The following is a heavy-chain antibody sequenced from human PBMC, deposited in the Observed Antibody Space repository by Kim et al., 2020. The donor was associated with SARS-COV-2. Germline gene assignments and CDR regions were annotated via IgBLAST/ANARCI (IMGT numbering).Heavy chain of an antibody. CDR2: INRSGGST. CDR3: AKDPQWGNCGGDCYSGY. J-gene: IGHJ4*02. CDR1: GFTFSSYT. Sequence: GGSLRLSCAASGFTFSSYTMSWVRQAPGKGLEWVSTINRSGGSTYYAASVKGRHTISRDTSKNTLFLQMNSLRAEDTAVYYCAKDPQWGNCGGDCYSGYWGQGTLVTVSS. D-gene: IGHD2-21*02. V-gene: IGHV3-23*01.